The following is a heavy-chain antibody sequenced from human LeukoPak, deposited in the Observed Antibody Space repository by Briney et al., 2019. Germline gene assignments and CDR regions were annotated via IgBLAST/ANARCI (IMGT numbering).Heavy chain of an antibody. Sequence: SETLSLTCAVYGGSFSGYYWSWIRQPPGKGLEWIGEINHSGSTNYNPSLKSRVTISVDTSKNQFSLKLSSVTAADTAVYYCARSTGGTMFIDYWGQATLVTVSS. V-gene: IGHV4-34*01. D-gene: IGHD3-10*02. CDR3: ARSTGGTMFIDY. J-gene: IGHJ4*02. CDR2: INHSGST. CDR1: GGSFSGYY.